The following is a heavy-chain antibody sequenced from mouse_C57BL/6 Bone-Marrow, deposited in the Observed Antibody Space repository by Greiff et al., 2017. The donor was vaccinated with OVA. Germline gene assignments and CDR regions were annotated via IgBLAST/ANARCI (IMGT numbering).Heavy chain of an antibody. CDR2: IRNKANGYTT. J-gene: IGHJ2*01. Sequence: DVQLQESGGGLVQPGGSLSLSCAASGFTFTDYYMSWVRQPPGKALEWLGFIRNKANGYTTEYSASVKGRFTISRDNSQSILYLQMNALRAEDSATYYCARYGWGFDYWGQGTTLTVSS. CDR1: GFTFTDYY. CDR3: ARYGWGFDY. V-gene: IGHV7-3*01. D-gene: IGHD3-3*01.